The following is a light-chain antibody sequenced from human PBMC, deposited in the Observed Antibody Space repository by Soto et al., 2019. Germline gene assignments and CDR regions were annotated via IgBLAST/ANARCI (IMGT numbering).Light chain of an antibody. CDR1: QSLSSN. Sequence: EIVMTQSPATLSVSPGERATLSCRASQSLSSNLAWYQQKPGQAPRLLIYGASARSTCIPARFSGSGSGTEFTLTNSSLQSEDFTVYYCQLYNNWPLTFGGGAKGDIK. J-gene: IGKJ4*01. V-gene: IGKV3-15*01. CDR2: GAS. CDR3: QLYNNWPLT.